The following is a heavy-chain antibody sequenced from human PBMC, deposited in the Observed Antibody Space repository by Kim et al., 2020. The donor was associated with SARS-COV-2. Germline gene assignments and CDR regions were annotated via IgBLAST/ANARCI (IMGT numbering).Heavy chain of an antibody. J-gene: IGHJ4*02. V-gene: IGHV3-23*01. CDR2: ISGSGGST. D-gene: IGHD2-2*01. CDR1: GFTFSSYA. CDR3: AKDQNCSSTSCFYADY. Sequence: GGSLRLSCAASGFTFSSYAMSWVRQAPGKGLEWVSAISGSGGSTYYADSVKGRFTISRDNSKNTLYLQMNSLRAEDTAVYYCAKDQNCSSTSCFYADYWGQGTLVTVSS.